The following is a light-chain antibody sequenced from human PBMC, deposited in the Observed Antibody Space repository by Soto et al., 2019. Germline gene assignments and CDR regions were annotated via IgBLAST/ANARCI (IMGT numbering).Light chain of an antibody. V-gene: IGKV2-28*01. CDR3: LQALQKPRI. J-gene: IGKJ1*01. CDR1: QSLHSNGISY. CDR2: LGS. Sequence: LMVTQSPRYLSVTPGEPASMSCRASQSLHSNGISYVHWYLQKPGQSPQLLIYLGSTPASGVPDRFSGSGSGTEYTLKITRADAEDVGVYYCLQALQKPRILGQGTKVDIK.